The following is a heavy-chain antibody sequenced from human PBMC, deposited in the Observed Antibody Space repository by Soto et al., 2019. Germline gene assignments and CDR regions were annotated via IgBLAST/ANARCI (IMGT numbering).Heavy chain of an antibody. CDR2: ISYDGSNK. CDR1: GFTFSSDA. V-gene: IGHV3-30-3*01. J-gene: IGHJ4*02. CDR3: ARDLQYYDILTGPTYYFDY. D-gene: IGHD3-9*01. Sequence: PGGSLRLACAASGFTFSSDAMHWVRKAPGKGLEWVAVISYDGSNKYYADSVKGRFTISRDNSKNTLYLQMNSLRAEDTAVYYCARDLQYYDILTGPTYYFDYWGQGTLVTVSS.